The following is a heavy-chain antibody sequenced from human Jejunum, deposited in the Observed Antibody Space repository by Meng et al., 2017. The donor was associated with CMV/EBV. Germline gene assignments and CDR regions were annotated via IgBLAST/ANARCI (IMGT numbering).Heavy chain of an antibody. V-gene: IGHV4-34*01. CDR2: INYRGST. CDR3: ARCPRDDDSGYWFFDN. D-gene: IGHD3-22*01. CDR1: GGSFSGYY. Sequence: QVQLQQWGAGLLKPSVTLSLTVAVYGGSFSGYYWSWIRQPPGKGLEWIGEINYRGSTNYSPSLKSRVTMSLDTSKNQFSLKLTSVTAADTAMYYCARCPRDDDSGYWFFDNWGQGTLVTVSS. J-gene: IGHJ4*02.